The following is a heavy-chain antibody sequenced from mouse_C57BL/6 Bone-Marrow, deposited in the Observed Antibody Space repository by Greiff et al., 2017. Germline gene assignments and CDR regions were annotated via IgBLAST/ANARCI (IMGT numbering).Heavy chain of an antibody. J-gene: IGHJ3*01. CDR2: ISSGGSYT. Sequence: EVKLVESGGDLVKPGGSLKLSCAASGFTFSSYGMSWVRQTPDKRLEWVATISSGGSYTYYPDSVKGRFTISRDNAKNTLYLQMSSLQSEDTAMYYCARRRYGNLFAYWGQGTLVTVSA. CDR3: ARRRYGNLFAY. D-gene: IGHD2-1*01. V-gene: IGHV5-6*02. CDR1: GFTFSSYG.